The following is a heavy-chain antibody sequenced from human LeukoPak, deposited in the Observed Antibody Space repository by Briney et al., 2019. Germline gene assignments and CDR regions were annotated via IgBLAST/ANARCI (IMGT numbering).Heavy chain of an antibody. CDR3: ARVQMWELGPFDY. CDR2: IYYSGST. V-gene: IGHV4-30-4*08. J-gene: IGHJ4*02. CDR1: GGSISSGDYY. D-gene: IGHD1-26*01. Sequence: PSQTLSLTCTVSGGSISSGDYYWGWIRQPPGKGLEWIGYIYYSGSTYYNPSLKSRVTISVDTSKNQFSLKLSSVTAADTAVYYCARVQMWELGPFDYWGQGTLVTVSS.